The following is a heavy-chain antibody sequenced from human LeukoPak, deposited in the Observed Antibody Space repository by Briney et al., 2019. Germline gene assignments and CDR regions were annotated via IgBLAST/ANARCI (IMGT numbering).Heavy chain of an antibody. CDR1: GGSFSGYY. V-gene: IGHV4-34*01. J-gene: IGHJ5*02. CDR2: INHSGST. CDR3: ARGGRITIFGVVITPNWFDP. Sequence: SETLSLTCAVYGGSFSGYYWSWIRQPPGKGLEWIGEINHSGSTNHNPSLKSRVTISVDTSKNQFSLKLSSVTAADTAVYYCARGGRITIFGVVITPNWFDPWGQGTLVTVSS. D-gene: IGHD3-3*01.